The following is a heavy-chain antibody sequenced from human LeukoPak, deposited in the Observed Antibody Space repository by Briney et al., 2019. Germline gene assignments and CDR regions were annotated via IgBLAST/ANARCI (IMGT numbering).Heavy chain of an antibody. Sequence: ASVKVSCKASGYTFTGYYMHWVRQAPGQGLEWMRWINPSSGGTNYAQKFQGRVTMTRDTSISTAYMELSRLRSDDTAVYYCARGGHHRGYSGYDYPDYWGQGTLVTVSS. D-gene: IGHD5-12*01. CDR2: INPSSGGT. CDR3: ARGGHHRGYSGYDYPDY. CDR1: GYTFTGYY. V-gene: IGHV1-2*02. J-gene: IGHJ4*02.